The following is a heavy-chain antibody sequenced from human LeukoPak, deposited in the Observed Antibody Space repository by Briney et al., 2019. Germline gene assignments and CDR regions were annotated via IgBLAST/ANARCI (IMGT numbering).Heavy chain of an antibody. Sequence: GGSLRLSCSASGFTFSSYAMHWVRQAPGKGLGYVSAISSNGGSTYYADSVKGRFTISRDNSKNTLYLQMSSLRAEDTAVYYCVKDRTMVRGAMLYYYYGMDVWGKGTTVTVSS. J-gene: IGHJ6*04. D-gene: IGHD3-10*01. CDR2: ISSNGGST. CDR3: VKDRTMVRGAMLYYYYGMDV. V-gene: IGHV3-64D*06. CDR1: GFTFSSYA.